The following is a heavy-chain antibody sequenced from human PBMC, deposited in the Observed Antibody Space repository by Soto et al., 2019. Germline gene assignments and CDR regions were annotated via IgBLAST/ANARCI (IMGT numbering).Heavy chain of an antibody. CDR3: ARASADYDILTGYYAYGTDV. CDR2: IYHSGST. CDR1: GYSISSGYY. J-gene: IGHJ6*02. Sequence: SETLSLTCAVSGYSISSGYYWGWIRQPPGKGLEWIGSIYHSGSTYYNPSLKSRVTISVDTSKNQFSLKLSSVTAADTAVYYCARASADYDILTGYYAYGTDVWGQGTTVTAP. V-gene: IGHV4-38-2*01. D-gene: IGHD3-9*01.